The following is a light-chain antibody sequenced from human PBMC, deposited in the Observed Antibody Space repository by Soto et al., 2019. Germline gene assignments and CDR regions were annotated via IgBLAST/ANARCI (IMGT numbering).Light chain of an antibody. Sequence: QSVLTQPASVSGSPGQSITISCSGTTSDVGRYNLVSWYQHHPGKAPKLLIYEGSKRPSGVSNRFSGSQSGNTASLTISGLQAEDEADYYCCSYAGSSTVVFGGGTKVTVL. CDR1: TSDVGRYNL. J-gene: IGLJ3*02. V-gene: IGLV2-23*01. CDR2: EGS. CDR3: CSYAGSSTVV.